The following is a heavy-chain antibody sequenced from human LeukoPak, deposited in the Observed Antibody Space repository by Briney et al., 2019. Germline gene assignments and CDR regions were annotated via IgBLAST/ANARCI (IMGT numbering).Heavy chain of an antibody. V-gene: IGHV4-34*01. D-gene: IGHD4-17*01. Sequence: SETLSLTCAVYGGSFSGYYWSWIRQPPGKGLEWIGEINHSGSTNYNPSLKSRVTISVDTSKNQFSLKLSSVTAADTAVYYCASGDYGDWNDAFDIWGQGTMVTVSS. J-gene: IGHJ3*02. CDR3: ASGDYGDWNDAFDI. CDR1: GGSFSGYY. CDR2: INHSGST.